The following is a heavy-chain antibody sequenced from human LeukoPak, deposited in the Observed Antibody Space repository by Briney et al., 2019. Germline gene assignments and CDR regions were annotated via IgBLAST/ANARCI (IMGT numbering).Heavy chain of an antibody. CDR2: ISAYNGNT. V-gene: IGHV1-18*01. CDR3: ARDYNWGIAGW. D-gene: IGHD1-1*01. Sequence: ASVKVSCKASGDSFGTYGITWVRQALGQGLEWMGWISAYNGNTNYAQKLQGRVTMTTDTSTSTAYMELRSLRSDDTAVYYCARDYNWGIAGWWGQGTLVTVSS. J-gene: IGHJ4*02. CDR1: GDSFGTYG.